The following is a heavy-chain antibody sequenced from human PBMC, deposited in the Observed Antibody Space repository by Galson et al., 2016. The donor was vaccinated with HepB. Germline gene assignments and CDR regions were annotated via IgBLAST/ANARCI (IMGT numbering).Heavy chain of an antibody. V-gene: IGHV4-4*08. J-gene: IGHJ6*02. Sequence: SETLSLTCIVSGGSMSSYYWSWIRQPPGKGLEWIGYTSTRGNSTYNPSLKRRVTISLDTSKNQFSLRLTSVTPADTAVYFCAREFIVVVASIQNYGMDVWGQGTTVTVSS. CDR3: AREFIVVVASIQNYGMDV. CDR1: GGSMSSYY. CDR2: TSTRGNS. D-gene: IGHD2-21*01.